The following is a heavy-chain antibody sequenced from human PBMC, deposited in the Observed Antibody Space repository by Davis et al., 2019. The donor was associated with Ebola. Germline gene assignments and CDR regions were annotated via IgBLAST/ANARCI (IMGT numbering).Heavy chain of an antibody. D-gene: IGHD4/OR15-4a*01. V-gene: IGHV3-30-3*01. CDR3: ARGGVPMVTIDS. CDR1: GFTFSTFP. J-gene: IGHJ4*02. Sequence: GESLKISCAASGFTFSTFPMHWVRQAPGKGLGGVAVVSHDGITTYYADSVKGRFTISRDNSRNTLNLQMNSLRAEDTAVYYCARGGVPMVTIDSWGQGTLVTVSS. CDR2: VSHDGITT.